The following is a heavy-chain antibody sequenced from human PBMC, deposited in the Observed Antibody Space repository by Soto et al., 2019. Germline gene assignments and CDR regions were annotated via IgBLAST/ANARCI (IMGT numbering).Heavy chain of an antibody. J-gene: IGHJ4*02. CDR2: ISGSDGKT. CDR3: ARWSYLDY. D-gene: IGHD3-3*01. V-gene: IGHV3-23*01. CDR1: GFSFGSYA. Sequence: GGSLRLSCAASGFSFGSYAPSWVRQAPGKGLEWVSTISGSDGKTFYADAVKGRFSISRDTSQNTLYLQMNSLRADDTAIYYCARWSYLDYWGQGTRVTVSS.